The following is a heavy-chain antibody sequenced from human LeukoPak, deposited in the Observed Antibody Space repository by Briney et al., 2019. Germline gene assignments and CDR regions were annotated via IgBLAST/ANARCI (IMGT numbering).Heavy chain of an antibody. CDR2: INTNTGNP. V-gene: IGHV7-4-1*02. D-gene: IGHD3-22*01. CDR3: ARERNDCYGSSGCVGDSYMDV. Sequence: ASVKVSCKASGYTFTSYAMNWVRQAPGQGLEWMGWINTNTGNPTYAQGFTGRFVFSLDTSVSTAYLQISSLKADDTAVYYCARERNDCYGSSGCVGDSYMDVWGKGTTVTVSS. CDR1: GYTFTSYA. J-gene: IGHJ6*03.